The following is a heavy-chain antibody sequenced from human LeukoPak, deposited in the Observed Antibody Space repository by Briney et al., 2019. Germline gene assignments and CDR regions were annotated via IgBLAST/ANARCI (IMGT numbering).Heavy chain of an antibody. V-gene: IGHV3-21*01. Sequence: GGSLRLSCAASGFTFSSYSMNWVRQAPGKGLEWVSSIGSSSSYIYYADSVKGRFTISRDNAKNSLYLQMNSLRAEDTAVYYCARDFGGYYYYYYGMDVWGQGTTVTVSS. CDR3: ARDFGGYYYYYYGMDV. J-gene: IGHJ6*02. CDR2: IGSSSSYI. CDR1: GFTFSSYS. D-gene: IGHD2-15*01.